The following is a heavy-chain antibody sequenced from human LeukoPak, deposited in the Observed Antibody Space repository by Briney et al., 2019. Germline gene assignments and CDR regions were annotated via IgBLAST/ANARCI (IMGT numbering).Heavy chain of an antibody. V-gene: IGHV3-48*03. CDR2: ISSSGTTT. CDR3: ARDRPMIVVADAFDI. CDR1: GFTFSSYE. J-gene: IGHJ3*02. Sequence: GGSLRLSCAASGFTFSSYEMNWVRQAPGKGLEWVSYISSSGTTTFYADSVEGRFTISRDNSKNTLYLQMNSLRAEDTAVYFCARDRPMIVVADAFDIWGQGTMVTVSS. D-gene: IGHD3-22*01.